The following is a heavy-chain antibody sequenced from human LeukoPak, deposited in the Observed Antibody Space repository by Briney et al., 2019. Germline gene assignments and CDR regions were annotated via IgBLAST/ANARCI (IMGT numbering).Heavy chain of an antibody. V-gene: IGHV3-30*02. CDR2: IRCDGSNK. CDR3: ARELGTYYYDSSGYGGYYYYYMDV. Sequence: PGGSLRLSCAASGFTFSSYGMHWVRQAPGKGLEWVAFIRCDGSNKYYADSVKGRFTISRDNSKNTLYLQMNSLRTEDTAVYYCARELGTYYYDSSGYGGYYYYYMDVWGKGTTVTISS. CDR1: GFTFSSYG. J-gene: IGHJ6*03. D-gene: IGHD3-22*01.